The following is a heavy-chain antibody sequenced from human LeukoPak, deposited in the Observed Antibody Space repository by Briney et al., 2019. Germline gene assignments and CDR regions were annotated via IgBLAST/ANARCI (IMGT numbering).Heavy chain of an antibody. V-gene: IGHV4-34*01. CDR2: INHSGST. D-gene: IGHD3-22*01. Sequence: PSETLSLTCAVYGGSFSGYYWSWIRQPPGKGLEWIGEINHSGSTNYNPSLKSRVTISVDTSKNQFSLKLSSVTAADTAVYYCAKDGAYYYDSSGRLDYWGQGTLVTVSS. J-gene: IGHJ4*02. CDR1: GGSFSGYY. CDR3: AKDGAYYYDSSGRLDY.